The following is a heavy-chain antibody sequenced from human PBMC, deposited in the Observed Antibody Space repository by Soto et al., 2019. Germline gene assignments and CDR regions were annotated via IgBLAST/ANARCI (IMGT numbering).Heavy chain of an antibody. D-gene: IGHD3-3*01. J-gene: IGHJ4*02. CDR2: MKQDGSEP. Sequence: EVRLVESGGGLVQPGGSLRLSCAASGFNFKNYWMSWVRQAPGKGLEWVANMKQDGSEPYYGNSVKGRFTISTDNAKNSLYLQMNSLRAEDTAVYYCARDQYDFLSGYYSDYWGQGTLVTVSS. CDR3: ARDQYDFLSGYYSDY. V-gene: IGHV3-7*01. CDR1: GFNFKNYW.